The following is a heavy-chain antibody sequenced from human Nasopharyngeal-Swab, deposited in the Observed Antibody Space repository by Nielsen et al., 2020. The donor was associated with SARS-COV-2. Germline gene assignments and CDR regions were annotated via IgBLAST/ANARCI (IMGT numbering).Heavy chain of an antibody. V-gene: IGHV3-74*01. CDR2: IDVDGRRT. J-gene: IGHJ4*02. Sequence: GGSLRLSCAASGFSFSTYAMSWVRLPPGKGLEWVSQIDVDGRRTTYADSVKGRFTISRDNAKNTLYLQMNSLRAEDTAVYYCVRGGLGTGLENWGQGTLVTVSS. CDR3: VRGGLGTGLEN. CDR1: GFSFSTYA. D-gene: IGHD1-14*01.